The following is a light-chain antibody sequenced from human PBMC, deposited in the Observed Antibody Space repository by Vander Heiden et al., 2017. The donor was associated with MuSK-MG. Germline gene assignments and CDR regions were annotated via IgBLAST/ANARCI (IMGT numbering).Light chain of an antibody. V-gene: IGKV3-20*01. CDR3: QQFDEG. CDR1: QRITSDF. Sequence: IVLTQSPGTLSLSPGERATLSCRASQRITSDFLAWYQQRPGQAPRLLIYGTSSRAPGIPDRFSGSGSETDFTITISSLAPEDFAVYYCQQFDEGFGQGTRLEIK. J-gene: IGKJ5*01. CDR2: GTS.